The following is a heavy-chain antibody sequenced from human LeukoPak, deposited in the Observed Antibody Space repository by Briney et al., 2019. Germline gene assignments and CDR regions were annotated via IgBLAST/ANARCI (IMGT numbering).Heavy chain of an antibody. J-gene: IGHJ6*03. Sequence: ASVKVSCKSSGYTFTSYGVSWVRQAPGQGLEWIGWISTYNGNTNYAQKLQGRVTVTTDTSTSTAYMELRSLRSDDTAVYYCARGDYMDVWGKGTTVTVSS. V-gene: IGHV1-18*01. CDR2: ISTYNGNT. CDR1: GYTFTSYG. CDR3: ARGDYMDV.